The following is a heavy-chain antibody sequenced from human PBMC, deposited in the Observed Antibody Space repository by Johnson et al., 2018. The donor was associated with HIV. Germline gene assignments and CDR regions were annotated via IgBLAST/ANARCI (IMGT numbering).Heavy chain of an antibody. CDR1: GFSFSDYY. V-gene: IGHV3-11*04. J-gene: IGHJ3*02. CDR2: ISSSGSII. D-gene: IGHD1-1*01. CDR3: ARREVVFGSYDNWDAFDI. Sequence: QVQLVESGGGLVKPGGSLRLSCAASGFSFSDYYMSWIRQAPGKGLEWLSHISSSGSIIYYAESVKGRFTISRDNAKNSLFLQMNSLRTEDTGVYYCARREVVFGSYDNWDAFDIWGQGTMVTVSS.